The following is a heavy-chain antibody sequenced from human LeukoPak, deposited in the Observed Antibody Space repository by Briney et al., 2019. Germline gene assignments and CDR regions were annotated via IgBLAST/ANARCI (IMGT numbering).Heavy chain of an antibody. J-gene: IGHJ4*02. D-gene: IGHD2-2*01. Sequence: GGSLRLSCAASGFTFSSCAMSWVRQAPGKGLEWVSAISGSGGRPYYADSAKGRFTISRDNSKNTLYLQMNSLRAEDTAVYYCARHPEPGYCSNTSCHESYFDYWGQGTLVTVYS. CDR2: ISGSGGRP. CDR3: ARHPEPGYCSNTSCHESYFDY. CDR1: GFTFSSCA. V-gene: IGHV3-23*01.